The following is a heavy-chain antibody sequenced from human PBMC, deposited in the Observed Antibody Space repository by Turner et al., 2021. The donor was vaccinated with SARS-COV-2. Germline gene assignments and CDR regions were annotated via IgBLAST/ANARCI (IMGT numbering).Heavy chain of an antibody. D-gene: IGHD5-18*01. CDR2: IYYSGIT. CDR3: ARLMDTAMDYYGMDV. V-gene: IGHV4-39*01. J-gene: IGHJ6*02. Sequence: QLQLQESGPGQVQPSETLAVTRTGSGGSTSSSTYYWGWIRQPPGKGLEWIGSIYYSGITYYHPSLKSRVTIAVDTSKNQFSLKLSAVTAADTAVYYCARLMDTAMDYYGMDVWGQGTTVTVSS. CDR1: GGSTSSSTYY.